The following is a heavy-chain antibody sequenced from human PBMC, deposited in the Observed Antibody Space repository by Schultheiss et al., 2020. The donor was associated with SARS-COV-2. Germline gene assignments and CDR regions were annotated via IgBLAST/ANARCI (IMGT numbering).Heavy chain of an antibody. CDR1: GFTFSSYA. V-gene: IGHV3-33*08. CDR3: AREGYYDFWSGWAPHYYYYYGMDV. J-gene: IGHJ6*02. CDR2: IKCDGSEK. D-gene: IGHD3-3*01. Sequence: GGSLRLSCAASGFTFSSYAMSWVRQAPEKGLEWVADIKCDGSEKYYADSVKGRFTISRDNSKNTLYLQMNSLRAEDTAVYYCAREGYYDFWSGWAPHYYYYYGMDVWGQGTTVTVSS.